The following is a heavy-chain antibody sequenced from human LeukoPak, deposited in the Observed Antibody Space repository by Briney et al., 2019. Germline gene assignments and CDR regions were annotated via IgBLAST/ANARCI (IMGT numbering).Heavy chain of an antibody. V-gene: IGHV4-59*08. J-gene: IGHJ4*02. CDR3: ARLKMGITGTHFDY. CDR1: GFTFGDYA. D-gene: IGHD1-20*01. CDR2: IYYSGST. Sequence: GSLRLSCTASGFTFGDYAMSWFRQAPGKGLEWIGYIYYSGSTNYNPSLKSRVTISVDTSKNQFSLKLSSVTAADTAVYYCARLKMGITGTHFDYWGQGTLVTVSS.